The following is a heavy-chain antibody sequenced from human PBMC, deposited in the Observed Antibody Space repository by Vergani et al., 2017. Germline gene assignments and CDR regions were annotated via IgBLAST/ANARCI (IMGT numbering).Heavy chain of an antibody. CDR3: ARVGSTTTVVTPGGNYYYYGMDV. D-gene: IGHD4-23*01. J-gene: IGHJ6*02. V-gene: IGHV4-59*01. CDR1: GGSLINYY. CDR2: IYSSGST. Sequence: QVQLQESGPGLVKPSETLSLTCTVSGGSLINYYWSWVRQPPGKGLEWIGYIYSSGSTTYSPSLKSRLTMSVDPSKNQFSLKLSSVTAADTAVYYCARVGSTTTVVTPGGNYYYYGMDVWGQGP.